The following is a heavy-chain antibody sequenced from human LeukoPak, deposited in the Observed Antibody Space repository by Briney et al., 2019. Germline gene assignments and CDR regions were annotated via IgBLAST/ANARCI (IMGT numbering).Heavy chain of an antibody. D-gene: IGHD3-22*01. Sequence: ASVKVSCKASGYTFTSYGISWVRQAPGQGLEWMGWISAYNGNTNYAQKLQGRVTMTTDTSTSTAYMELRSLRSDDTAVYYCARSYYYDSSGYFHYYYMDVWGKGTTVTVSS. CDR3: ARSYYYDSSGYFHYYYMDV. J-gene: IGHJ6*03. V-gene: IGHV1-18*01. CDR2: ISAYNGNT. CDR1: GYTFTSYG.